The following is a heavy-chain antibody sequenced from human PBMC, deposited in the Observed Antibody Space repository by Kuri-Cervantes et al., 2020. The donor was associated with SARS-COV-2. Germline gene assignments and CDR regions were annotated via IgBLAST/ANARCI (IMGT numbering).Heavy chain of an antibody. J-gene: IGHJ4*02. CDR1: GNTLTELP. Sequence: SVKVSCKVSGNTLTELPLHGVRQAPGQGLEWMGGIIPIFGTANYAQKFQGRVTITTDESTSTAYMELSSLRSEDTAVYYCATSYAAFLRYPFYWGQGTLVTVSS. CDR3: ATSYAAFLRYPFY. V-gene: IGHV1-69*05. CDR2: IIPIFGTA. D-gene: IGHD3-3*01.